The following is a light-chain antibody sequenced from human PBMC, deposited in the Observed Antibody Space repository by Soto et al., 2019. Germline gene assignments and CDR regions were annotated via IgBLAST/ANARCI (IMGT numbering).Light chain of an antibody. J-gene: IGKJ1*01. V-gene: IGKV1-5*03. CDR2: KAS. CDR3: QQYNSYSET. CDR1: QSISSW. Sequence: DIQMTQSPSTLSASVGDRVTITCRASQSISSWLAWYQQKPGKAPKLLIYKASSLESGVPSRFSGSGSGTEFTLTISSLQPDDFETYYCQQYNSYSETFGQGTEV.